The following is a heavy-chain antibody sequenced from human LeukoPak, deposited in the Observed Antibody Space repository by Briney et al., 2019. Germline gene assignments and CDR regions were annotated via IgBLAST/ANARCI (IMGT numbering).Heavy chain of an antibody. CDR1: GFTFSSYS. J-gene: IGHJ4*02. V-gene: IGHV3-48*04. CDR2: ISSSGSTI. D-gene: IGHD3-3*01. CDR3: ASGLYDFWSGYLDY. Sequence: GSLRLSCAASGFTFSSYSMNWVRQAPGKGLEWVSYISSSGSTIYYADSVKGRFTISRDNAKNSLYLQMNSLRAEDTAVYYCASGLYDFWSGYLDYWGQGTLVTVSS.